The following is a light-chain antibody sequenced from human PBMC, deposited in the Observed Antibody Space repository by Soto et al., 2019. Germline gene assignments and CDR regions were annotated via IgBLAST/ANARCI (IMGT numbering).Light chain of an antibody. CDR2: DAS. Sequence: TLSLSPVEIATLSCRASQSINRHLAWYRQKPGQAPRLLIYDASNRATGIPARFSGSGSGTDFTLTISSLEPEDFGVYYCQQRSNWPPVTFGGGTKVDIK. J-gene: IGKJ4*01. V-gene: IGKV3-11*01. CDR1: QSINRH. CDR3: QQRSNWPPVT.